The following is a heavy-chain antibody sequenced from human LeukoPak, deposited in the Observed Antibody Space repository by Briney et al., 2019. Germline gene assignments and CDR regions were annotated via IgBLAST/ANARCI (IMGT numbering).Heavy chain of an antibody. CDR2: ISAYNGNT. CDR1: GYTFTSYG. CDR3: ARASYGASAFGI. J-gene: IGHJ3*02. D-gene: IGHD4/OR15-4a*01. Sequence: ASVKVSCKASGYTFTSYGISWVRQAPGQGLEWMGWISAYNGNTNYAQKLQGRVTMTTDTSTSTAYMELSSLRSEDTAVYYCARASYGASAFGIWGQGTMVTVSS. V-gene: IGHV1-18*01.